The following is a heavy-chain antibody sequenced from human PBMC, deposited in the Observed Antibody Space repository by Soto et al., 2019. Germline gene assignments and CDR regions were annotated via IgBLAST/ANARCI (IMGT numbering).Heavy chain of an antibody. V-gene: IGHV3-7*01. D-gene: IGHD3-3*01. Sequence: PGGSLRLSCAASGFTLSTYWMNWVRQAPGKGLEWVANIKQDGSEKSYVDSVKGRFTISRDNSKNSLYLQMDSLRAEDTAVYYCVYYDFWSGYSDFDYWGQGTLVTVSS. CDR1: GFTLSTYW. J-gene: IGHJ4*02. CDR2: IKQDGSEK. CDR3: VYYDFWSGYSDFDY.